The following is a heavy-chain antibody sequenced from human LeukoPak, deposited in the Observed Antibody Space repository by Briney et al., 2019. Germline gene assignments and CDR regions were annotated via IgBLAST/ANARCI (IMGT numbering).Heavy chain of an antibody. CDR3: AKDISNWNSRHFDC. V-gene: IGHV3-43*02. CDR2: ISGNGGNT. CDR1: GFTFDDYA. D-gene: IGHD1-7*01. Sequence: PGGSLRLSCAASGFTFDDYAMHWVRLAPGKGLEWVSLISGNGGNTYYADSVKGRFTISRDNSKNSLYLQMNSLRTEDTALYYCAKDISNWNSRHFDCWGQGTLVTVSS. J-gene: IGHJ4*02.